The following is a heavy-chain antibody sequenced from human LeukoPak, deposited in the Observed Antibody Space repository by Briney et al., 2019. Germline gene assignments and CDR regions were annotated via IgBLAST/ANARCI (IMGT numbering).Heavy chain of an antibody. D-gene: IGHD2-15*01. CDR3: ARDVIARNYYYYMDV. CDR1: GFIFSSYW. Sequence: GGSLRLSCAASGFIFSSYWMSWVRQAPGKGLEWVANIKKDGSEKDYVDSVKGRFTISRDNAKNSLYLQMNSLRAEDTAVYYCARDVIARNYYYYMDVWGKGTTVTVSS. V-gene: IGHV3-7*01. CDR2: IKKDGSEK. J-gene: IGHJ6*03.